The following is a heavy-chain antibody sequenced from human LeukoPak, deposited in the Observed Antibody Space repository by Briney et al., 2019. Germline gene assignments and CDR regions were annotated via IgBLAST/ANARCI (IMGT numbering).Heavy chain of an antibody. CDR1: GFTFSSYW. CDR3: ARESVGATTTTFFDY. CDR2: IKQDGSEK. D-gene: IGHD1-26*01. V-gene: IGHV3-7*03. Sequence: GGSLRLSCAASGFTFSSYWMSWVRQAPGKGLEWVANIKQDGSEKYYVDSVKGRFTISRDNAKNSLYLQMNSLRAEDTAVYYCARESVGATTTTFFDYWGQGTLVTVSS. J-gene: IGHJ4*02.